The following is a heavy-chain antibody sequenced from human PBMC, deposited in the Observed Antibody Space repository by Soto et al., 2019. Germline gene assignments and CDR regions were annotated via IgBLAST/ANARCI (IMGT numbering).Heavy chain of an antibody. J-gene: IGHJ4*02. D-gene: IGHD3-16*01. CDR1: GYRFTTQP. CDR3: AGRPDLGGGPFDY. V-gene: IGHV1-3*01. Sequence: QVQLVQSGAEVKNPGASVKVSCKASGYRFTTQPIHWVRQAPGQGLEWMGWINSGNGYTQYSQKFQGRGTITRDTSASTAYMELSSLSSDDTALYYCAGRPDLGGGPFDYWGRGTLVTVSS. CDR2: INSGNGYT.